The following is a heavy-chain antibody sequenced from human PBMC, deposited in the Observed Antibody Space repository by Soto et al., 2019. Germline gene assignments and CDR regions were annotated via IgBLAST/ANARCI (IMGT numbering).Heavy chain of an antibody. D-gene: IGHD3-22*01. CDR1: GYTFISSA. CDR2: INAGNGNT. Sequence: ASVKVSCKASGYTFISSAMHWVRQAPGQRLEWMGWINAGNGNTKYSQRFQGRVTITRDTPASTVYMELSSLRSEDTAVYYCARVEIYYYDGSGGDYWGQGTLVTVSS. J-gene: IGHJ4*02. CDR3: ARVEIYYYDGSGGDY. V-gene: IGHV1-3*01.